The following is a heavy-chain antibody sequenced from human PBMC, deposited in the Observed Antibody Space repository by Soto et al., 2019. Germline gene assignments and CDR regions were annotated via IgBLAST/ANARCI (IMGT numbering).Heavy chain of an antibody. CDR2: ISSSSSYI. CDR3: ARDQGITIFGVVIYYGMDV. CDR1: GFTFSSYS. V-gene: IGHV3-21*01. D-gene: IGHD3-3*01. Sequence: EVQLVESGGGLVKPGGSLRLSCAASGFTFSSYSMNWVRQAPGKGLEWVSSISSSSSYIYYADSVKGRFTISRDNAKNSLYLQRNSLRAEDTAVYYCARDQGITIFGVVIYYGMDVWGQGTTVTVSS. J-gene: IGHJ6*02.